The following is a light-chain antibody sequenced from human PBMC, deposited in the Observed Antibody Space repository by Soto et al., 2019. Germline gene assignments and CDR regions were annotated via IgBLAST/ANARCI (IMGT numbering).Light chain of an antibody. Sequence: SSELTQSPSVSVAPGQTATITCGGNNIGSKSVNWYQHKAGQAPVLVMSYDSDRPSGIPERFSGSNSGNTATLTLSRVESGDEADYYCQVWDTSSDHHVFGSGTKVTVL. J-gene: IGLJ1*01. V-gene: IGLV3-21*01. CDR1: NIGSKS. CDR2: YDS. CDR3: QVWDTSSDHHV.